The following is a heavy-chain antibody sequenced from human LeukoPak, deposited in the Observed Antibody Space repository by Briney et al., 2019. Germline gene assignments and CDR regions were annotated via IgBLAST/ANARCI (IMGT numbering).Heavy chain of an antibody. J-gene: IGHJ4*02. CDR1: GYTFSNYW. Sequence: GGSLRLSCAASGYTFSNYWMSWVRQAPGKGLEWVANIKEDGSEKYYVDSVKGRFTISRDNARNSLYLQMNSLRAEDTAVYYCASGRQLGYWGQGTLVTVSS. V-gene: IGHV3-7*01. CDR2: IKEDGSEK. D-gene: IGHD6-13*01. CDR3: ASGRQLGY.